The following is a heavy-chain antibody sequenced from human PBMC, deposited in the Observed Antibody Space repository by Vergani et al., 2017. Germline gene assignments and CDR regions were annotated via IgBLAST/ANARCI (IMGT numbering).Heavy chain of an antibody. Sequence: VELLESGGGLAQPGGSLRVSCSASGFRVTTYYMSWVRQAPGKGLEWVSVIKSDGRTSYAESVRGRFIISRDTSRNAVYLQMNILRVEDTGVYYCTRSECSGTTCYGHYFDLWGHGILVTVSS. CDR1: GFRVTTYY. V-gene: IGHV3-66*02. J-gene: IGHJ4*01. CDR3: TRSECSGTTCYGHYFDL. CDR2: IKSDGRT. D-gene: IGHD2-15*01.